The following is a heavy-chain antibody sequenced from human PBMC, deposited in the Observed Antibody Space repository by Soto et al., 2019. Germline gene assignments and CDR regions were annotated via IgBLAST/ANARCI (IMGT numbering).Heavy chain of an antibody. J-gene: IGHJ6*02. CDR1: GFSFRSYA. V-gene: IGHV3-30-3*01. CDR3: ARAQPKKWNSVIGSYYPRIAL. CDR2: ISYDGSNK. D-gene: IGHD1-7*01. Sequence: LRLFCADSGFSFRSYAMHWVRQAPGKVLEWVAVISYDGSNKHYADSVKGRFTISRDNSKNTLYLQMNSLRAEDTAVYYCARAQPKKWNSVIGSYYPRIALCSQGTT.